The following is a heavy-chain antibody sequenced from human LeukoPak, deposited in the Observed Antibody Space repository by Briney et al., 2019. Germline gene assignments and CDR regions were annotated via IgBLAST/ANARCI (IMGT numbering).Heavy chain of an antibody. Sequence: GSLRLSCAASGFTFSSYSMNWVRQAPGKGLEWVSSISSTSSYIYYADSVKGRFTISRDNAKNSLFLQMNSLRAEDTAVYYCARELMGLTMIVVVNPIDYWGQGTLVTISS. CDR2: ISSTSSYI. D-gene: IGHD3-22*01. J-gene: IGHJ4*02. CDR3: ARELMGLTMIVVVNPIDY. CDR1: GFTFSSYS. V-gene: IGHV3-21*01.